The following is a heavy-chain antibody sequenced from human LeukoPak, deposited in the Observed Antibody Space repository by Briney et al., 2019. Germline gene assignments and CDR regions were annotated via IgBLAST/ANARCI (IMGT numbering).Heavy chain of an antibody. J-gene: IGHJ4*02. CDR2: IWYDGSNK. Sequence: GGSLRLSCAASGFTFSSYGMHWVRQAPGKGLEWVAVIWYDGSNKYYADSVKGRFTISRDNSKNTLYLQMNSLRAEDTAVYYCARDFYGSSGYSAPGDYWGQGTLVTVSS. D-gene: IGHD3-22*01. CDR3: ARDFYGSSGYSAPGDY. V-gene: IGHV3-33*01. CDR1: GFTFSSYG.